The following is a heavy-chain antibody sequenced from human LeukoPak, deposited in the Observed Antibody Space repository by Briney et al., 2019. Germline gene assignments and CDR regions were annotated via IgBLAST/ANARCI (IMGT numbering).Heavy chain of an antibody. J-gene: IGHJ6*03. CDR2: IYTSGST. CDR3: ARDRVEDGYNFDYYYYMDV. V-gene: IGHV4-4*07. CDR1: GGSISSYY. D-gene: IGHD5-24*01. Sequence: SETLSLTCTVSGGSISSYYWSWIRQPAGKGLEWIGRIYTSGSTNYNPSLKSRVTTSVDTSKNQFSLKLSSVTAADTAVYYCARDRVEDGYNFDYYYYMDVWGKGTTVTVSS.